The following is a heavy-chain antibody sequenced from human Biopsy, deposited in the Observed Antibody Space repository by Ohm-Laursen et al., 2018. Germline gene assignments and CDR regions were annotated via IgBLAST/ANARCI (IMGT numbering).Heavy chain of an antibody. J-gene: IGHJ1*01. Sequence: SSVKVSCKASGGTFSKYGVNWVRQAPGQGLEWLGGNIPILGTGNYAPMFHGRVTVVADTSTSTATMELRSLRPDDTAVYYCATKLTGYFHHWGHGTLVIVSS. D-gene: IGHD3-9*01. CDR2: NIPILGTG. V-gene: IGHV1-69*06. CDR1: GGTFSKYG. CDR3: ATKLTGYFHH.